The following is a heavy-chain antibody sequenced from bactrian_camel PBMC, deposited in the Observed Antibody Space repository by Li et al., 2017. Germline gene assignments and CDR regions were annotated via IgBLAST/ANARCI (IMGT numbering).Heavy chain of an antibody. CDR3: AGGGSCSALRFGY. CDR1: GQPYSSAC. CDR2: FDTDGTT. V-gene: IGHV3S53*01. J-gene: IGHJ6*01. Sequence: QLVESGGGSVQAGGSLRLSCVASGQPYSSACVGWFREAPGKEREGIAGFDTDGTTTYAESVKGRFTISKDGAKNTVYLQMDNLKPEDTALYHCAGGGSCSALRFGYWAQGTQVTVS. D-gene: IGHD6*01.